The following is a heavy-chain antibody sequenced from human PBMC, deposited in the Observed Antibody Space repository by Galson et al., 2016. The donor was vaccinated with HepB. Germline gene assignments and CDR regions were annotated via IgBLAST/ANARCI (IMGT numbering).Heavy chain of an antibody. D-gene: IGHD3-9*01. V-gene: IGHV3-30*18. CDR2: ISYDGSHK. Sequence: SLRLSCAASGFSFDYFAMHWVRQAPGKGLEWVAVISYDGSHKYYAASVKGRFTISRDNSKNTLSLQMNSLRAEDTAVYYCAKNDILAGYSAFDYWGQGTLVTVSS. CDR1: GFSFDYFA. CDR3: AKNDILAGYSAFDY. J-gene: IGHJ4*02.